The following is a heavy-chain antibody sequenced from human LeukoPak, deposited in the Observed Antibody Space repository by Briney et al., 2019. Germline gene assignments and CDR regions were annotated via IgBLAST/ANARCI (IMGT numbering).Heavy chain of an antibody. CDR1: GYTFTGYG. CDR3: ARIDLAYGSGTYYSSYFEY. CDR2: ISAYNGNT. Sequence: GASVKVSCKSSGYTFTGYGISWVRQAPGQGLGWMGWISAYNGNTNYAQKFQGRVTMTTETSTRTAYMELRSLRSDDAAVYYCARIDLAYGSGTYYSSYFEYWGQGTLVTVSS. D-gene: IGHD3-10*01. V-gene: IGHV1-18*01. J-gene: IGHJ4*02.